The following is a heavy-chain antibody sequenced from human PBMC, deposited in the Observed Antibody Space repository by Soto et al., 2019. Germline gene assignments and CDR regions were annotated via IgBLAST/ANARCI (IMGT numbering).Heavy chain of an antibody. CDR1: GYTFINYH. J-gene: IGHJ4*02. D-gene: IGHD5-12*01. CDR2: INTYNGMT. Sequence: QVQLVQSGGEVKKPGASVTVSCKASGYTFINYHITWVRQAPGQGLEWMAWINTYNGMTDYAQRSQXGVTKTRDTSTSTAYMELRNLGSDDTAVYFCAKSPRGEMATDWGQGTLVTVSS. V-gene: IGHV1-18*01. CDR3: AKSPRGEMATD.